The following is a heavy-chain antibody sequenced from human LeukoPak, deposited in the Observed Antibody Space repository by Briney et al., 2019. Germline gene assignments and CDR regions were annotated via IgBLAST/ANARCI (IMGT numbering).Heavy chain of an antibody. CDR1: GGSISSYY. D-gene: IGHD3-16*01. CDR2: IYYSGST. CDR3: AREGEYGPFDY. Sequence: SETLSLTCTVSGGSISSYYWSWIRQPPGKGLEWIGYIYYSGSTNYNPSLKSRVTISVDRSKNQFSLKLSSVTAADTAVYFCAREGEYGPFDYWGQGTLVTVSS. J-gene: IGHJ4*02. V-gene: IGHV4-59*12.